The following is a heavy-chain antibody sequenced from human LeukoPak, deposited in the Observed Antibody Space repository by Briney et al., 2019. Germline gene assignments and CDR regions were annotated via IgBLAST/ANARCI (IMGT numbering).Heavy chain of an antibody. Sequence: SVKVSCKASGGIFSSYAISWVRQAPGQGLEWMGGIIPIFGTANYAQKFQGRVTITTDESTSTAYMELSSLRSEDTAVYYCARAPARITMIVVVGDAFDIWGQGTMVTVSS. CDR2: IIPIFGTA. J-gene: IGHJ3*02. CDR3: ARAPARITMIVVVGDAFDI. D-gene: IGHD3-22*01. V-gene: IGHV1-69*05. CDR1: GGIFSSYA.